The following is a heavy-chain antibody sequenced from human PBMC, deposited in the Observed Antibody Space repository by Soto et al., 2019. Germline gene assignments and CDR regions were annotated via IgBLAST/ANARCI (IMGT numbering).Heavy chain of an antibody. J-gene: IGHJ4*02. CDR2: ISGSGGST. CDR1: GFTFSSYA. CDR3: AKDFLSLLYSIAVAASGFDY. Sequence: GGSLRLSCAASGFTFSSYAMSWVRQAPGKGLEWVSSISGSGGSTYYADSVKGRFTVHRDNSKNTLYLQMNSLRAEDTAVYYCAKDFLSLLYSIAVAASGFDYWGQGTLVTVSS. D-gene: IGHD6-19*01. V-gene: IGHV3-23*01.